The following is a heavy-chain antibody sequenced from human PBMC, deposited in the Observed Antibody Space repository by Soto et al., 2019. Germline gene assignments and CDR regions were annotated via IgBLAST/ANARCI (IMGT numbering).Heavy chain of an antibody. CDR3: ARPAAAGTGDYYYGMDV. D-gene: IGHD6-13*01. V-gene: IGHV1-8*01. CDR2: MNPNSGNT. CDR1: GYTFTSYD. J-gene: IGHJ6*02. Sequence: QVQLVQSGAEVKKPGASVKVSCKASGYTFTSYDINWVRQATGQGLEWMGWMNPNSGNTGYAQKFQGRVTMTRNTSISTAYMELSSLRSEDTAVYYCARPAAAGTGDYYYGMDVWGQGTTVTVSS.